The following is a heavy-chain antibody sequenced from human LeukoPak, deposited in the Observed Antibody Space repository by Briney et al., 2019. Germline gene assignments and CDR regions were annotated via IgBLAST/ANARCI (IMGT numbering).Heavy chain of an antibody. Sequence: GRSLRLSCAASGFTFSSYAMHWVRQAPGKGLEWVAVISYDGSNKYYADSVKGRFTISRDNSKNTLYLQMNSLRAEDTAVYYCAKVPIAAALIGWFDPWGQGTLVTVSS. CDR3: AKVPIAAALIGWFDP. CDR1: GFTFSSYA. V-gene: IGHV3-30-3*01. D-gene: IGHD6-13*01. J-gene: IGHJ5*02. CDR2: ISYDGSNK.